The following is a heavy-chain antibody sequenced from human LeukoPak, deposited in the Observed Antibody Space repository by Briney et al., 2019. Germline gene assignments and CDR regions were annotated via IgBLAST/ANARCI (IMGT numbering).Heavy chain of an antibody. CDR2: MNPNSGNT. V-gene: IGHV1-8*01. Sequence: PMASVKVSCKASGYTSTSYDINWVRQATGQGLEWMGWMNPNSGNTGYAQKFQGRVTMTRNTSISTAYMELSSLRSEDTAVYYCASSFSSSLRYFDWLTPPPGFDYWGQGTLVTVSS. J-gene: IGHJ4*02. CDR1: GYTSTSYD. CDR3: ASSFSSSLRYFDWLTPPPGFDY. D-gene: IGHD3-9*01.